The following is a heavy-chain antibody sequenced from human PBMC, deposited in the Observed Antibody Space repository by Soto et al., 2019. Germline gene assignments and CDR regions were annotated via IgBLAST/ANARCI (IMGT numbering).Heavy chain of an antibody. Sequence: EVQLLESGGGLVQPGGSLRLSCGASGFTFSSNAMNWVRQAPGKGLEWVAGVSGSGGGTSYAHSVKGRFTISRDNSKDTLYGQMYSLRAEDTAVYYCATSSSRSHYGMDVWGQGTTVTVFS. CDR3: ATSSSRSHYGMDV. CDR2: VSGSGGGT. V-gene: IGHV3-23*01. CDR1: GFTFSSNA. D-gene: IGHD2-2*01. J-gene: IGHJ6*02.